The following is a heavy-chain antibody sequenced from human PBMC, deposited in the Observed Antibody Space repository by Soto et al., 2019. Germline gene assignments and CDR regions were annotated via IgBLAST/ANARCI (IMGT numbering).Heavy chain of an antibody. CDR1: GGSISSYY. V-gene: IGHV4-59*01. J-gene: IGHJ4*02. D-gene: IGHD6-6*01. CDR2: ISASGST. Sequence: SETLSLTCAVSGGSISSYYWSWIRQPPGKGLEWIGYISASGSTNYNPSLKSRVTISVDTSTNEFSLELRSMTAADTAVYYCARNSEYSSSTDYWGQGTLVTVSS. CDR3: ARNSEYSSSTDY.